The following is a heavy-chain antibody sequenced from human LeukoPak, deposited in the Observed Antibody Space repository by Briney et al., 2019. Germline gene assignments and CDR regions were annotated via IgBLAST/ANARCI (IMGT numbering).Heavy chain of an antibody. J-gene: IGHJ3*02. CDR3: ARSLRRYYGSSGYPPPVAFDI. CDR1: RYTFTSYA. CDR2: INAGNGNT. Sequence: EASVTVSCTASRYTFTSYAMHWVRQAPGQRLEWMGWINAGNGNTKYSQKFQGRVTITRDTSASTAYMELSSLRSEDTAVYYCARSLRRYYGSSGYPPPVAFDIWGQGTMVTVSS. D-gene: IGHD3-22*01. V-gene: IGHV1-3*01.